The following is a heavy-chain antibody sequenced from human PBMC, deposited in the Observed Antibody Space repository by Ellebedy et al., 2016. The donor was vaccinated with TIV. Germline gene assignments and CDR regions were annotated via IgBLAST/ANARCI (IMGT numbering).Heavy chain of an antibody. Sequence: GESLKISCKASGYTFTSYWIGWVRPMPGKGLEWMGIIYPGDSDTRYSPSFQGQVTISADKSISTAYLHWISLKASDSALYYCARGSLTDLDFWGQGTLVAVSS. CDR2: IYPGDSDT. J-gene: IGHJ4*02. CDR3: ARGSLTDLDF. V-gene: IGHV5-51*01. CDR1: GYTFTSYW. D-gene: IGHD3-9*01.